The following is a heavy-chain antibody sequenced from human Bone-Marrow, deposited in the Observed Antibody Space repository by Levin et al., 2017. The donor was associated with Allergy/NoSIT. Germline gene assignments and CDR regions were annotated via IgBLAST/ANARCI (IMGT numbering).Heavy chain of an antibody. J-gene: IGHJ4*02. CDR3: ARRPSLGSSSEQGFDY. Sequence: NPGESLKISCKGSGYSFTSYWIGWVRQMPGKGLEWMGIIYPGDSDTRYSPSFQGQVTISADKSISTAYLQWSSLKASDTAMYYCARRPSLGSSSEQGFDYWGQGTLVTVSS. CDR1: GYSFTSYW. V-gene: IGHV5-51*01. D-gene: IGHD6-13*01. CDR2: IYPGDSDT.